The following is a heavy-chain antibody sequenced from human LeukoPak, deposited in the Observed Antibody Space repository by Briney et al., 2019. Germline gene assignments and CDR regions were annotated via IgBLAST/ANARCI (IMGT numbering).Heavy chain of an antibody. V-gene: IGHV4-34*01. J-gene: IGHJ5*02. CDR1: GGSFSGYY. CDR3: ARGRGPRAYSGYDFGRAPDRVWFDP. CDR2: INHSGST. D-gene: IGHD5-12*01. Sequence: PSETLSLTCAVYGGSFSGYYWSWIRQPPGKGLEWIGEINHSGSTNYNPSLKSRVTISVDTSKNQFSLKLSSVTAADTAVYYCARGRGPRAYSGYDFGRAPDRVWFDPWGQGTLVTVSS.